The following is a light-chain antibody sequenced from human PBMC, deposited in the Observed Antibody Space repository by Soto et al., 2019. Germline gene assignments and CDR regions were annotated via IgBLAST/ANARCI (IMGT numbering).Light chain of an antibody. CDR2: AAD. CDR1: RDISTW. J-gene: IGKJ4*01. Sequence: EIQMTQSPSSVSASVGDRVTITCRASRDISTWLGWYQHKPGKAPKLLIYAADNVYSGVPSRFTGSGSGTDFTLTITRLQPEDFATYYCQQADSFPLTFDGGTKVEL. V-gene: IGKV1-12*01. CDR3: QQADSFPLT.